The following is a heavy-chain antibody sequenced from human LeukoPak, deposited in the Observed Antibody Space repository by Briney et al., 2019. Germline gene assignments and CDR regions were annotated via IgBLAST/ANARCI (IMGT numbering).Heavy chain of an antibody. CDR2: IYYSGTT. V-gene: IGHV4-59*01. CDR3: ARVWWGENGVDSAAGYFDY. CDR1: GGSISTYY. D-gene: IGHD2-21*01. J-gene: IGHJ4*02. Sequence: SETLSLTCTVSGGSISTYYWSWIRQPPGKGLEWIGYIYYSGTTNYNPSLKSRITISIDTSKKQFSLKLNSVTAADTAVYYCARVWWGENGVDSAAGYFDYWGQGTLVTVSS.